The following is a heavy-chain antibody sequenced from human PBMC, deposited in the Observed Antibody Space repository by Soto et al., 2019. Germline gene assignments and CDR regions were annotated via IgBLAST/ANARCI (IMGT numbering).Heavy chain of an antibody. J-gene: IGHJ4*02. V-gene: IGHV3-33*08. CDR3: ARDSHVGSGWQLTADY. CDR1: GFTFSSYD. D-gene: IGHD6-19*01. Sequence: GGSLRLSCAASGFTFSSYDMHWVRQATGKGLEWVAVIWYDGSNKYYAESVKGRFTISRDNSKNTLYLQMNSLRAEDTAVYYCARDSHVGSGWQLTADYWGQETLVTVSS. CDR2: IWYDGSNK.